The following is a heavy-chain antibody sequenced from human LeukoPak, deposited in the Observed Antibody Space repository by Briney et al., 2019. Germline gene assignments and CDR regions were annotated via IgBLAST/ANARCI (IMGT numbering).Heavy chain of an antibody. V-gene: IGHV3-30-3*01. Sequence: PGGSLRLSCAASGFTFSSCAMPWVRQAPGKGLEWVAVISYDGSNKYYADSVKGRFTISRDNSKNTLYLQMNSLRAEDTAVYYCARSADFDYWGQGTLVTVSS. CDR1: GFTFSSCA. CDR3: ARSADFDY. J-gene: IGHJ4*02. CDR2: ISYDGSNK.